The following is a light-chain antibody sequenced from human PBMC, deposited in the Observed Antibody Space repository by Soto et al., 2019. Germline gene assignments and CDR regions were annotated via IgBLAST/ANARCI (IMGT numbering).Light chain of an antibody. V-gene: IGKV3-20*01. J-gene: IGKJ1*01. CDR2: GAF. CDR1: QSVSSNY. Sequence: VLTGSRGTLSLSPGERATFSCRASQSVSSNYLAWYQQKPGQAPRLLIYGAFRRATGIPDRFSGSGSGTDFTLTISRMEPEDFAVYCSQQYGCSPRRSGEGTKV. CDR3: QQYGCSPRR.